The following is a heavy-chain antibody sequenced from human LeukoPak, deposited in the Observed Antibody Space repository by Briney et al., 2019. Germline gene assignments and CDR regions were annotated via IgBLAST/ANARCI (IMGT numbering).Heavy chain of an antibody. D-gene: IGHD3-22*01. Sequence: GGSLRLSCAASGFTFNTYCMSWVRQAPGKGLEWVANINQVGSEKFYVDSVEGRFTMSRDNTKNSLDLQMNSLRAEDTAVYYCARAYYYDSSDKSWGQGTLVTVSS. J-gene: IGHJ4*02. CDR3: ARAYYYDSSDKS. CDR1: GFTFNTYC. CDR2: INQVGSEK. V-gene: IGHV3-7*01.